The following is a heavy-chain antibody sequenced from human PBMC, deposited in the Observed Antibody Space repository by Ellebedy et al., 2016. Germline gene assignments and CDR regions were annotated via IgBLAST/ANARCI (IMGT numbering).Heavy chain of an antibody. D-gene: IGHD3-10*01. CDR2: TWHDGSRK. CDR1: GFTFSSYG. V-gene: IGHV3-33*03. CDR3: AKTFYSGSGSRYYMDV. J-gene: IGHJ6*03. Sequence: GGSLRLSCAASGFTFSSYGMQWVRQAPGKGLEWVAVTWHDGSRKYYADSVKGRFTISRDNAKNSLSLQMNSLRAEDTAVYYCAKTFYSGSGSRYYMDVWGKGTTVTVPS.